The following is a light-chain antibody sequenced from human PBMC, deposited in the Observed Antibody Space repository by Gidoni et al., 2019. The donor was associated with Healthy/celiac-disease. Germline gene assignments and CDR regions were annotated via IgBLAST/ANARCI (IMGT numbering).Light chain of an antibody. Sequence: SSELPQDPAVSVNLGQTVRITCQGDSLRSYYASWYQLKPGQAPVLVIYGKNNRPSGIPDRFSGSSSGNTASLTITGAQAEDEADYYCNSRDSSGNLVVFGGGTKLTVL. CDR1: SLRSYY. J-gene: IGLJ2*01. V-gene: IGLV3-19*01. CDR3: NSRDSSGNLVV. CDR2: GKN.